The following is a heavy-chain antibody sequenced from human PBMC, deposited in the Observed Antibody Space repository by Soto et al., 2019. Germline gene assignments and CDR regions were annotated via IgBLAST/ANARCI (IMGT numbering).Heavy chain of an antibody. J-gene: IGHJ4*02. CDR2: IYYTGRT. CDR1: GGAVSSGTYY. D-gene: IGHD1-26*01. Sequence: QVQLQESGPGLVKPSETLSLTCTVSGGAVSSGTYYWSWIRQPPGKGLAWISYIYYTGRTNYNPSLKSGVTMSMDTSKIQFPLKVNLFTAADTAVYYCARASRTYLQGDVWGQGTLVTVSS. V-gene: IGHV4-61*01. CDR3: ARASRTYLQGDV.